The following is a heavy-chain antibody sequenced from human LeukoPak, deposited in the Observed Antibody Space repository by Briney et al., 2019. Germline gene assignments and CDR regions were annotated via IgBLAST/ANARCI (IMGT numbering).Heavy chain of an antibody. CDR3: ATRGGGATLVASRDGTTIDY. D-gene: IGHD1-26*01. V-gene: IGHV4-39*01. CDR1: GGSISSSSYY. CDR2: IYYSGST. J-gene: IGHJ4*02. Sequence: SETLSLTCTVSGGSISSSSYYWGWIRQPPGKGLEWIGSIYYSGSTYYNPSLKSRVTISVDTSKNQFSLKLSSVTAADTAVYYCATRGGGATLVASRDGTTIDYWGQGTLVTVSS.